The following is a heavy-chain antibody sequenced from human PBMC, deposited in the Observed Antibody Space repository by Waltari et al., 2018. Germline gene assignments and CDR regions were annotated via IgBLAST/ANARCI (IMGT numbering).Heavy chain of an antibody. CDR1: GYTFTGYY. D-gene: IGHD2-15*01. CDR3: ARKGGLLPYGYFVY. Sequence: QVQLVQSGAEVKKPGASVKVSCKASGYTFTGYYMHWVRQAPGQGLEWMGWINPNGGGTNYAQKLQGRVTMTRDTSISTAYMELSRLRSDDTAVYYCARKGGLLPYGYFVYWGQGTLVTVSS. CDR2: INPNGGGT. V-gene: IGHV1-2*02. J-gene: IGHJ4*02.